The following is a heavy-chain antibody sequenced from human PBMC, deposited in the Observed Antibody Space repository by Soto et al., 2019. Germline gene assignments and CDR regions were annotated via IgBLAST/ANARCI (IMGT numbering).Heavy chain of an antibody. CDR1: GGTFSSYT. CDR3: ASEGIAAGMGDP. CDR2: IIPILGIA. V-gene: IGHV1-69*02. D-gene: IGHD6-13*01. J-gene: IGHJ5*02. Sequence: QVQLVQSGAEVKKPGSSVKVSCKASGGTFSSYTISWVRQAPGQGLEWMGRIIPILGIANYAQKFQGRVTITADKSTSTAYMELSSLRSEDTAVYYWASEGIAAGMGDPWGQGTLVTVSS.